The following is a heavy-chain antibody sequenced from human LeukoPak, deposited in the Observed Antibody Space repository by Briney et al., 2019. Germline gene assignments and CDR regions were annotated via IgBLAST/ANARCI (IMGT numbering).Heavy chain of an antibody. CDR2: INAGNGNT. Sequence: GASVKVSCKASGYTFTSYAMHWVRQAPGQRLEWMGWINAGNGNTKYSQKFQGRVTITRDTSASTAYMELSSLRSEDTAVYYCASPGEGRYCSGGSCYSPNNWFDPWGQGTLVTVSS. J-gene: IGHJ5*02. CDR3: ASPGEGRYCSGGSCYSPNNWFDP. D-gene: IGHD2-15*01. CDR1: GYTFTSYA. V-gene: IGHV1-3*01.